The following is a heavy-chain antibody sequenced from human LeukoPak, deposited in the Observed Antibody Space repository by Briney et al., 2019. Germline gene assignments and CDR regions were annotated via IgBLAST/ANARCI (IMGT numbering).Heavy chain of an antibody. CDR3: AKDGDYYDSSGYYFDY. V-gene: IGHV3-30*02. J-gene: IGHJ4*02. CDR2: IRYDGSNT. Sequence: GGSLRLSCAASGFTFRRHGMHWVRQAPGKGLEWVAFIRYDGSNTYYADSVKGRFTISRDNSKNTLYLQMNSLRPEDTAVYYCAKDGDYYDSSGYYFDYWGQGTLVTVSS. D-gene: IGHD3-22*01. CDR1: GFTFRRHG.